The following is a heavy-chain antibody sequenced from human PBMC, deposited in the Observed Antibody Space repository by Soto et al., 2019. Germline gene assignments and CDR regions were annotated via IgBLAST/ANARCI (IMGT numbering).Heavy chain of an antibody. CDR3: ASGPTVLDS. D-gene: IGHD4-17*01. Sequence: GESLKISCKGSGYSFTNYWIAWVRQMPVKGLEWMGIIYPSDSDTRYSPSFQGQVTISVDKSINTAYLQWSSLKASDSAIYYCASGPTVLDSWGQGTLVTVSS. CDR2: IYPSDSDT. J-gene: IGHJ4*02. V-gene: IGHV5-51*01. CDR1: GYSFTNYW.